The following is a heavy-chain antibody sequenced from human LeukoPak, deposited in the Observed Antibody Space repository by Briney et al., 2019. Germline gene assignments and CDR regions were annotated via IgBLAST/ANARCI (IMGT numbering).Heavy chain of an antibody. Sequence: GASVKVSCKASWYTFTSYGISWVRQAPGQGLEWMGWVSAYNGNTNYAQKLQGRVTMTTDTSTSTAYMELRSLRSDDTAVYYCARVLTMVRGAFNWFDPWGQGTLVTVSS. CDR2: VSAYNGNT. J-gene: IGHJ5*02. D-gene: IGHD3-10*01. V-gene: IGHV1-18*01. CDR1: WYTFTSYG. CDR3: ARVLTMVRGAFNWFDP.